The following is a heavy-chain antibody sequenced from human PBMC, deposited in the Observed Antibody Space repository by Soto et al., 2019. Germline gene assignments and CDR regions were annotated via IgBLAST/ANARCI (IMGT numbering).Heavy chain of an antibody. D-gene: IGHD3-10*01. CDR3: ARGHYYGSGSYYNGYTWFDP. Sequence: SETLCLTCAVSGGSISSGGYSGSWIRQPPGKGLEWIGYIYHSGSTNYNPSLKSRVTISVDTSKNQFSLKLSSVTAADTAVYYCARGHYYGSGSYYNGYTWFDPWGQVTLVTVSS. CDR1: GGSISSGGYS. V-gene: IGHV4-30-2*01. CDR2: IYHSGST. J-gene: IGHJ5*02.